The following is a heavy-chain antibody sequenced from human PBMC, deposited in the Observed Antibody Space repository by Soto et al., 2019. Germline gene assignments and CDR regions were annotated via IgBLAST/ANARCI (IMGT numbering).Heavy chain of an antibody. CDR2: INAGNGNT. Sequence: QVQLVQSGAEEKKPGASVKVSCKASGYTFTSYAMHWVRQAPGQRLEWMGWINAGNGNTKYSQKFQGRVTITRDTSAGTAYMGLSGLGSEDTAWNSCARSIVVVTALDYWGQGTLVTVSS. CDR1: GYTFTSYA. J-gene: IGHJ4*02. CDR3: ARSIVVVTALDY. D-gene: IGHD2-21*02. V-gene: IGHV1-3*05.